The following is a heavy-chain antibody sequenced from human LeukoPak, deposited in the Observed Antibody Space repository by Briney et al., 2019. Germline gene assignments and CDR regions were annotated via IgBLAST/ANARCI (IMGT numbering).Heavy chain of an antibody. CDR2: IHTSGST. V-gene: IGHV4-59*10. D-gene: IGHD6-19*01. CDR3: ARTDGYSSGWKFDY. Sequence: SETLSLTCAVYGGSFSGYYWSWIRQPAGKGLEWIGRIHTSGSTNYNPSLKSRVTMSVDMSKNQFSLKLSSVTAADTAVYYCARTDGYSSGWKFDYWGQGTLVTVSS. J-gene: IGHJ4*02. CDR1: GGSFSGYY.